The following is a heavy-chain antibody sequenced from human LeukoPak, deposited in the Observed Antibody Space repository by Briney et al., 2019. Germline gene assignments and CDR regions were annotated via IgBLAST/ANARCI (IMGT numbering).Heavy chain of an antibody. CDR2: IYYSGST. CDR3: AAGKEILTGYYIPNDY. CDR1: GGSMSGYF. J-gene: IGHJ4*02. D-gene: IGHD3-9*01. Sequence: SETLSLTCTVSGGSMSGYFWAWIRQPAGVGLEWIGSIYYSGSTYYNPSLKSRVTISVDTSKNQFSLKLSSVTAADTAVYYCAAGKEILTGYYIPNDYWGQGTLVTVSS. V-gene: IGHV4-59*05.